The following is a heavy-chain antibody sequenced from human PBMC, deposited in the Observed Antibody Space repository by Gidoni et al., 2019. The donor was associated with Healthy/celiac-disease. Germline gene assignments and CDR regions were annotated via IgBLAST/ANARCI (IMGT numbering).Heavy chain of an antibody. J-gene: IGHJ4*02. Sequence: QLQLQESGPGLVKPSETLSLTCTVSGGSISSSSYYWGWIRQPPGKGLEWIGSIYYSGSTYYNPSLKSRVTISVDTSKNQFSLKLSSVTAADTAVYYCATSPGVADPFDYWGQGTLVTVSS. CDR1: GGSISSSSYY. V-gene: IGHV4-39*01. D-gene: IGHD2-15*01. CDR3: ATSPGVADPFDY. CDR2: IYYSGST.